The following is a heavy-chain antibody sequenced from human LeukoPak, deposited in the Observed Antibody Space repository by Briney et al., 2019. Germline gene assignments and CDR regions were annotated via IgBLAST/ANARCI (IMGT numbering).Heavy chain of an antibody. J-gene: IGHJ4*02. V-gene: IGHV3-53*01. CDR2: IYSGGST. CDR3: ARATPEELLYGSGSYYFDY. CDR1: GFTVSSNY. Sequence: GGSLRLSCAASGFTVSSNYMSWVRQAPGKGLEWFSVIYSGGSTYYADSVKGRFTISRDNSKNTLYLQMNSLRAEDTAVYYCARATPEELLYGSGSYYFDYWGQGTLVTVSS. D-gene: IGHD3-10*01.